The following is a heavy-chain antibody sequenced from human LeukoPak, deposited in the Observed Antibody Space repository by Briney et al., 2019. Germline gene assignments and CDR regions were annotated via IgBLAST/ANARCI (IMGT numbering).Heavy chain of an antibody. J-gene: IGHJ6*03. V-gene: IGHV4-34*01. CDR3: ARVPPGYYYYYMDV. Sequence: SETLSLTCAVYGGSFSGYYWSWIRQPPGKGLEWIGEINHSGSTNYNPSLKSRVTISVDTSKNQFSLKLSSVTAADTAVYYCARVPPGYYYYYMDVWGKGTTVTVSS. CDR2: INHSGST. CDR1: GGSFSGYY. D-gene: IGHD3-10*01.